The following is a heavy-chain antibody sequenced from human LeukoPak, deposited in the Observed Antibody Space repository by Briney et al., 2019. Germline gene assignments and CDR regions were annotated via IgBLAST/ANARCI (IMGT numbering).Heavy chain of an antibody. V-gene: IGHV1-2*02. Sequence: GASVKVSCKASGYIFTAYYMHWVRQAPGQGLVWMGWINPNSGGTNYAQKFQGRVTMTRDTSISTAYMELSRLRSDDTAVYYCARGYRDGYNSFFDYWGQGNLVTVSS. CDR1: GYIFTAYY. CDR3: ARGYRDGYNSFFDY. CDR2: INPNSGGT. J-gene: IGHJ4*02. D-gene: IGHD5-24*01.